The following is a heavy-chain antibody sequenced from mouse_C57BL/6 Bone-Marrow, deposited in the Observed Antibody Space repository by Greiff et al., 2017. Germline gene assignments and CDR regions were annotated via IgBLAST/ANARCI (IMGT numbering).Heavy chain of an antibody. CDR2: IDPSDSYT. CDR3: ARYLLPFAY. CDR1: GYTFTSYW. D-gene: IGHD5-1*01. J-gene: IGHJ3*01. V-gene: IGHV1-50*01. Sequence: VQLQQPGAELVKPGASVKLSCKASGYTFTSYWMQWVKQRPGQGLEWIGEIDPSDSYTNYNQKFKGKATLTVDTSSSTAYMQLSSLTSEDSAVYYCARYLLPFAYWGQGTLVTVSA.